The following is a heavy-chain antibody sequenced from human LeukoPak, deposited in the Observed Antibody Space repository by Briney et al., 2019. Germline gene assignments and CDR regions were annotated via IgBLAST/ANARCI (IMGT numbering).Heavy chain of an antibody. D-gene: IGHD6-13*01. V-gene: IGHV1-46*04. J-gene: IGHJ4*01. CDR3: AREAAAAGGNLPQKNFDY. CDR1: GYSFTGYY. CDR2: INPRGGTA. Sequence: GASVKVSCKASGYSFTGYYMHWVRQAPGQGLEWLGQINPRGGTASDVQKLQGRVTMTRDTSTSTVYMELSSLRSEDTAVYYCAREAAAAGGNLPQKNFDYWGQGTLVTVSS.